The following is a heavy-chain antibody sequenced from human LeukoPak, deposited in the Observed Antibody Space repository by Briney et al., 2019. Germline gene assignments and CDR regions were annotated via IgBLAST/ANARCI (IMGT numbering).Heavy chain of an antibody. CDR2: ISYDGSNK. CDR1: GFTFSSYG. V-gene: IGHV3-30*03. J-gene: IGHJ5*02. CDR3: ARGSGSGWPLDR. D-gene: IGHD6-19*01. Sequence: GGSLRLSCAASGFTFSSYGMHWVRQAPGKGLEWVAVISYDGSNKYYADSVRGRFHISRDSSNNTLSLQINSLRVEDTAVYYCARGSGSGWPLDRWGQGALVTVSS.